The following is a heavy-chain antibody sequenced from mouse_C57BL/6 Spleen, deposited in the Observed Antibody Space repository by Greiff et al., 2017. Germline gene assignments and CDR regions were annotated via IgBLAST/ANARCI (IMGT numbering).Heavy chain of an antibody. V-gene: IGHV1-69*01. CDR2: IDPSDSYT. D-gene: IGHD2-2*01. J-gene: IGHJ3*01. CDR1: GYTFTSYW. Sequence: QVQLQQPGAELVMPGASVKLSCKASGYTFTSYWMHWVKQRPGQGLEWIGEIDPSDSYTNYNKKFQGKSTLTVDKSSSTAYMQLSSLTSEDYAVDYCASFGYDGEDWFADWGQGTLVTVSA. CDR3: ASFGYDGEDWFAD.